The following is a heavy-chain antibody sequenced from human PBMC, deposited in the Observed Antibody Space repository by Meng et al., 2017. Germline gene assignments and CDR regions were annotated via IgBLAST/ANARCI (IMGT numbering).Heavy chain of an antibody. CDR3: ARLRMIEPKLYYYYGMDV. Sequence: ASVKVSCKASGYTFTSYDINWVRQATGQGLEWMGWMNPNSGNTGYAQKFQGRVTITRNTSISTAYMELSSLRSEDTAVYYCARLRMIEPKLYYYYGMDVWGQGTTVTVSS. J-gene: IGHJ6*02. V-gene: IGHV1-8*03. D-gene: IGHD3-22*01. CDR1: GYTFTSYD. CDR2: MNPNSGNT.